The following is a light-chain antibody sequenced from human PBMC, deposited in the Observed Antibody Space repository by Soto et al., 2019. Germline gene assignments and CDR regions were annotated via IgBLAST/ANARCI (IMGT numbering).Light chain of an antibody. CDR2: GAS. Sequence: EIVLTQSPGTLSLSPGERATLSCRASQSVNSRLAWYQHKPGQATRLLISGASSRATGIPYRFSGSGSATDFTLTISRLEPEDFALYYCQHYGRSPITFGQGTRLEIK. V-gene: IGKV3-20*01. CDR3: QHYGRSPIT. J-gene: IGKJ5*01. CDR1: QSVNSR.